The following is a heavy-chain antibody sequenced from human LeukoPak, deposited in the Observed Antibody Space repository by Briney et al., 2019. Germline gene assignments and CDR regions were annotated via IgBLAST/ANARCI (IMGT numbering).Heavy chain of an antibody. D-gene: IGHD6-6*01. Sequence: GGSLRLFCAASGFTFSSYAMHWVRQAPGKGLEWVAVISYDGSNKYYADSVKGRFTISRDNSKNTLYLQMNSLRAEDTAVYYCARDNLDPFEYSSSIDYWGQGTLVTVSS. V-gene: IGHV3-30*04. CDR2: ISYDGSNK. J-gene: IGHJ4*02. CDR1: GFTFSSYA. CDR3: ARDNLDPFEYSSSIDY.